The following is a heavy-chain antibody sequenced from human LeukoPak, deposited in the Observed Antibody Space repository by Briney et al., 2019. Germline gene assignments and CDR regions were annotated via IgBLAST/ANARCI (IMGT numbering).Heavy chain of an antibody. J-gene: IGHJ4*02. V-gene: IGHV3-9*01. CDR1: GFTFDDYG. Sequence: GGSLRLSCAASGFTFDDYGMHWVRQAPGKGLGWVSGISWNSGSIGYADSVKGRFTISGDNAKNSLYRQMNSLRAEDTALYYCAKDKGLDFVPLLDYWGQGTLVTVSS. CDR3: AKDKGLDFVPLLDY. D-gene: IGHD2-2*03. CDR2: ISWNSGSI.